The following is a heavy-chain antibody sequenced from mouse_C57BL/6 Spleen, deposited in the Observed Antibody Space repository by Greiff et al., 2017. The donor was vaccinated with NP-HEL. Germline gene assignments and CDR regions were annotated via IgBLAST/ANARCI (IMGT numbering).Heavy chain of an antibody. CDR3: ARGGPRYFDV. Sequence: EVQVVESGGGLVKPGGSLKLSCAASGFTFSSYAMSWVRQTPEKRLEWVATISDGGSYTYYPDNVKGRFTISRDNAKNNLYLQMSHLKSEDTAMYYCARGGPRYFDVWGTGTTVTVSS. J-gene: IGHJ1*03. CDR1: GFTFSSYA. V-gene: IGHV5-4*01. CDR2: ISDGGSYT.